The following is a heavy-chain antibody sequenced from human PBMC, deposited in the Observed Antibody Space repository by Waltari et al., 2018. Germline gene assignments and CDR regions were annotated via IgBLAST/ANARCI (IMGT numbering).Heavy chain of an antibody. J-gene: IGHJ3*02. V-gene: IGHV1-69*04. CDR1: GGTFSSYA. Sequence: QVQLVQSGAEVKKPGSSVKVSCKASGGTFSSYAISWVRQAPGQGLEWMGGIIPILGIANYAQKFQGRVTITADESTSTAYMELSSLRSEDTAVYYCAGLDYYDSSGYYKGHAFDIWGQGTMVTVSS. CDR2: IIPILGIA. CDR3: AGLDYYDSSGYYKGHAFDI. D-gene: IGHD3-22*01.